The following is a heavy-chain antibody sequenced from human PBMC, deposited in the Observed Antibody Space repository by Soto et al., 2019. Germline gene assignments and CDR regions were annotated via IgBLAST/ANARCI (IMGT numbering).Heavy chain of an antibody. CDR3: ARGVRPKYGDRNQGDWFDP. J-gene: IGHJ5*02. CDR1: GYTFTSYD. D-gene: IGHD4-17*01. V-gene: IGHV1-8*01. CDR2: MNPNSGNT. Sequence: ASVKVSCKASGYTFTSYDINWVRQATGQGLEWMGWMNPNSGNTGYAQKFQGRVTMTRNTSISTAYMELSSLRSEDTAVYYCARGVRPKYGDRNQGDWFDPWGQGTLVTVSS.